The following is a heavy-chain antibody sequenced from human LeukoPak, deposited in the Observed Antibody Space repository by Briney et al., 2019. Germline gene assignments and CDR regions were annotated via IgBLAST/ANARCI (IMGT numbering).Heavy chain of an antibody. CDR1: GFMYSRHW. CDR3: ARDGGHSTDFDY. D-gene: IGHD2/OR15-2a*01. CDR2: IKQDGSER. V-gene: IGHV3-7*01. J-gene: IGHJ4*02. Sequence: TGGSLRLSCAPSGFMYSRHWMSWVRQAPGKGPECVANIKQDGSERYYVDSVKGRFNISRDNAKNSLYLQMHSLRAEDTAVYYCARDGGHSTDFDYWGQGTLVTVSS.